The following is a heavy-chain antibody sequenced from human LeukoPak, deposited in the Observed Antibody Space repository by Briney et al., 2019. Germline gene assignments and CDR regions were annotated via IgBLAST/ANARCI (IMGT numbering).Heavy chain of an antibody. CDR3: ARAAAGKYYYYYMDV. J-gene: IGHJ6*03. CDR2: IYTSGST. D-gene: IGHD6-13*01. V-gene: IGHV4-4*09. Sequence: SETLSLTCTVSGGSISSYYWSWIRQPPGKGLEGIGYIYTSGSTNYNPSLKSRVTISIDTSKNQFSLKLSSVTAADTAVYYCARAAAGKYYYYYMDVWGKGTTVTVSS. CDR1: GGSISSYY.